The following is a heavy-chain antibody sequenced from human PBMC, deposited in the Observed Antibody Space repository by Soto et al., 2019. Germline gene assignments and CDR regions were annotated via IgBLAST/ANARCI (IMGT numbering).Heavy chain of an antibody. CDR2: INPSGGST. CDR1: GYTFTSYY. Sequence: ASVNVSCKASGYTFTSYYMHWVRQAPGQGLEWMGIINPSGGSTSYAQKFQGRVTMTRDTSTSTVYMELSSLRSEDTAVYYCARKGWEYYYDSSGYQNWFDPWGQGTLVTVSS. J-gene: IGHJ5*02. D-gene: IGHD3-22*01. CDR3: ARKGWEYYYDSSGYQNWFDP. V-gene: IGHV1-46*01.